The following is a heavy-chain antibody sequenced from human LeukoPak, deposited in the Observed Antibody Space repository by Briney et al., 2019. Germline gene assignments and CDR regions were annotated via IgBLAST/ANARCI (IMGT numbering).Heavy chain of an antibody. CDR1: GGSFSGYY. Sequence: SETLSLTCAVYGGSFSGYYWSWIRQPPGKGLEWIGEINHSGSTNYNPSLKSRVTISVDTSKNQFSLKLSSVTAADTAVYYCARSNKVYYDFWSGYPYGMDVWGQGTTVTVSS. CDR3: ARSNKVYYDFWSGYPYGMDV. J-gene: IGHJ6*02. V-gene: IGHV4-34*01. CDR2: INHSGST. D-gene: IGHD3-3*01.